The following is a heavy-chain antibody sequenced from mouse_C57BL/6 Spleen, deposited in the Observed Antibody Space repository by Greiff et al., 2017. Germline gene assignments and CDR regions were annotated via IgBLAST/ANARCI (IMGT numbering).Heavy chain of an antibody. CDR1: GYTFTEYT. Sequence: VKVVESGAELVKPGASVKLSCKASGYTFTEYTIHWVKQRSGQGLEWIGWFYPGSGSIKYNEKFKDKATLTADKSSSTVYMELSRLTSEDSAVYFCARHEAPRGYFDVWGTGTTVTVSS. J-gene: IGHJ1*03. CDR2: FYPGSGSI. V-gene: IGHV1-62-2*01. CDR3: ARHEAPRGYFDV.